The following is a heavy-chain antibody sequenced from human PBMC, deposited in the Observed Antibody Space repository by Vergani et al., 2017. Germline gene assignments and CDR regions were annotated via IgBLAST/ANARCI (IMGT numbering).Heavy chain of an antibody. Sequence: EVQLLESGGGLVQPGGSLRLSCAASGFTFSSYAMSWVRQAPGKGLEWVSAISGSGGSTYYADSVKGRFTISRDNSKNTLYLQMNSLRAEDTAVYYCAKEGLLRFLEWPTMDVWGKGTTVTVSS. J-gene: IGHJ6*03. V-gene: IGHV3-23*01. CDR3: AKEGLLRFLEWPTMDV. CDR2: ISGSGGST. CDR1: GFTFSSYA. D-gene: IGHD3-3*01.